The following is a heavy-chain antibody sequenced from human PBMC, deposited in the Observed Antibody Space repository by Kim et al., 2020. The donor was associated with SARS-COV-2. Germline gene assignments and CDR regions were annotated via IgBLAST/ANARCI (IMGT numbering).Heavy chain of an antibody. D-gene: IGHD1-26*01. V-gene: IGHV4-34*01. Sequence: SETLSLTCAVYGESFSGSYWSWIRQTPGKALEWIGEINASGAKNYNPSLRSRVTMSVDMSRSQLSLTLKSVTGADTAVYFCARGLGRQVLGVYFEAWGQGTPVTVSS. CDR3: ARGLGRQVLGVYFEA. CDR2: INASGAK. CDR1: GESFSGSY. J-gene: IGHJ4*02.